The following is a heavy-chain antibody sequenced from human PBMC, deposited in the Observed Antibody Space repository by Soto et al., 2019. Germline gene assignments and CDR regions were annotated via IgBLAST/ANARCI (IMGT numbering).Heavy chain of an antibody. CDR2: ISYDGSNK. CDR1: GLTFGSYA. D-gene: IGHD1-26*01. Sequence: GGSLRLSCAASGLTFGSYAMHWVRQAPGKGLEWVAVISYDGSNKYYADSVKGRFTISRDNSKNTLYLQMNSLRAEDTAVYYCARDLIVGATNFDYWGQGTLVTVSS. CDR3: ARDLIVGATNFDY. V-gene: IGHV3-30-3*01. J-gene: IGHJ4*02.